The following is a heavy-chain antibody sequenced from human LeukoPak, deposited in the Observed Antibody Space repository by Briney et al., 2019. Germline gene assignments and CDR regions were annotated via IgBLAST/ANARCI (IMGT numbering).Heavy chain of an antibody. CDR2: IYHSGST. CDR3: ARGGVPAAKSYYAYMDV. V-gene: IGHV4-38-2*02. J-gene: IGHJ6*03. CDR1: GYSISSGYY. Sequence: KASETLSLTCTVSGYSISSGYYWGWIRQPPGKGLEWIGSIYHSGSTYYNPSLKSRVTISVDTSKNQFSLKLSSVTAADTAVYYCARGGVPAAKSYYAYMDVWGKGTTVTVSS. D-gene: IGHD2-2*01.